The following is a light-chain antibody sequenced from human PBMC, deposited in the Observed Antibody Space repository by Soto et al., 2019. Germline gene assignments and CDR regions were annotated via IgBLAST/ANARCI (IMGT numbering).Light chain of an antibody. V-gene: IGLV2-11*01. CDR3: CSYVARLMVV. J-gene: IGLJ2*01. Sequence: QSALTQPRSVSGSPGQSVTISCIGTNSDVGGYNYVSWYQQKPGKAPNLIIYDVTERPSGVPDRFSGSKSGNTASLTISGLQAEDEADYCCCSYVARLMVVFGGGTKLTVL. CDR2: DVT. CDR1: NSDVGGYNY.